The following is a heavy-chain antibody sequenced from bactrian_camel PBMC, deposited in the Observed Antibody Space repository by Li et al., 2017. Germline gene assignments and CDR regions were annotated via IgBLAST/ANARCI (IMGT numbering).Heavy chain of an antibody. J-gene: IGHJ4*01. Sequence: VQLVESGGGSVQAGGSLRLSCAVSGYTGSSCSMGWYRQAPGKERELVSTIDNDDDITYYGDSVKGRFTISRDNTKNTVYLQLNSLETEDMGMYYCAKDGGRVGYDYEYNYWGQGTQVTVS. V-gene: IGHV3S1*01. CDR1: GYTGSSCS. CDR2: IDNDDDIT. D-gene: IGHD2*01. CDR3: AKDGGRVGYDYEYNY.